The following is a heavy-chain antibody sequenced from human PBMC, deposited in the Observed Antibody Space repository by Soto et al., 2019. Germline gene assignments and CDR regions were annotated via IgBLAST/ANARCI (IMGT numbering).Heavy chain of an antibody. V-gene: IGHV3-74*01. CDR2: INDDGSST. CDR1: GFTFSMYW. Sequence: GGSLRLSCAASGFTFSMYWMHWVRQVPGKGPEWVSRINDDGSSTNCADSVKGRFTISRDNAKNTLYLQMNDLRAEDTAVYYCTRGPRSTSTGTGAFWGQGILVTVSS. CDR3: TRGPRSTSTGTGAF. D-gene: IGHD1-1*01. J-gene: IGHJ4*02.